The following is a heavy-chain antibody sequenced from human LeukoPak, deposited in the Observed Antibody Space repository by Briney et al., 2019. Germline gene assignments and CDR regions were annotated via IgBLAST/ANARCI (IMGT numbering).Heavy chain of an antibody. CDR3: ARGGEVSWFDP. V-gene: IGHV4-59*01. D-gene: IGHD3-16*01. J-gene: IGHJ5*02. Sequence: SETLSLTCTVSGGSITNYYWSWIRQPPGKGLQWIGYIYNSGNTKYNPSLKSRVTISVDTSKNQFSLKLTSVTAADTAVYYCARGGEVSWFDPWGQGALVTVSS. CDR1: GGSITNYY. CDR2: IYNSGNT.